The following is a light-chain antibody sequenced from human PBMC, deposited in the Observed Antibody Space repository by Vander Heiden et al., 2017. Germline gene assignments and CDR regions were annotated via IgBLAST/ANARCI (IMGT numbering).Light chain of an antibody. CDR1: QSVSSSY. V-gene: IGKV3-20*01. J-gene: IGKJ5*01. CDR3: QQYGSSPPIT. CDR2: GAS. Sequence: SPGTLSLSPGERATPSCRASQSVSSSYLAWYQQKPGQAPRLLIYGASSRATGIPDRFSGSGSGTDFTLTISRLEPEDFAVYYGQQYGSSPPITCGQGTRLEIK.